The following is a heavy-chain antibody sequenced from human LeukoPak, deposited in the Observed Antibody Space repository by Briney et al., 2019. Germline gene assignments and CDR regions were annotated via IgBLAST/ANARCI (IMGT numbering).Heavy chain of an antibody. J-gene: IGHJ3*02. V-gene: IGHV1-18*01. CDR1: GYTFTIYG. CDR3: ARDYHDSSGYYYNGAFDI. D-gene: IGHD3-22*01. CDR2: TNAYNGNT. Sequence: ASVTVSFKASGYTFTIYGISWVRQAPGQGLEWMGWTNAYNGNTNYAQKLQGRVTITTDTSTSTHYMELRSLRSDDTAVYYCARDYHDSSGYYYNGAFDIWGQGTMVTVSS.